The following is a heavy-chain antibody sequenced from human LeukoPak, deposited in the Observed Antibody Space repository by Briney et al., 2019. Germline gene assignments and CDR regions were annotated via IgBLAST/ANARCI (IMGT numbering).Heavy chain of an antibody. CDR3: ARSVFVSVLNWFNP. CDR1: GGSISSGGYY. D-gene: IGHD2-21*01. J-gene: IGHJ5*02. Sequence: SETLSLTCTVSGGSISSGGYYWSWIRQHPGKGLEWIGYIYYSGSTNYNPSLKSRVTISVDKSKNQFSLKLSSVTAADTAVYYCARSVFVSVLNWFNPWGQGTLVTVSS. V-gene: IGHV4-31*03. CDR2: IYYSGST.